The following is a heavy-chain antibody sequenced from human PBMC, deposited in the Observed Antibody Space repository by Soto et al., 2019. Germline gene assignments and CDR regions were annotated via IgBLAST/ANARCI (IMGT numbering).Heavy chain of an antibody. V-gene: IGHV3-30*03. CDR2: ISYDGSNK. D-gene: IGHD3-22*01. Sequence: QVQLVESGGGVVQPGRSLRLSCAASGFTFSSYGMHWVRQAPGKGLEWVAVISYDGSNKYYADSVKGRVTISSDNSKHALYLQMNSLRADDTAVYYCATDTRITMIVVVMVFDYCGQGPLVTVSS. CDR3: ATDTRITMIVVVMVFDY. CDR1: GFTFSSYG. J-gene: IGHJ4*02.